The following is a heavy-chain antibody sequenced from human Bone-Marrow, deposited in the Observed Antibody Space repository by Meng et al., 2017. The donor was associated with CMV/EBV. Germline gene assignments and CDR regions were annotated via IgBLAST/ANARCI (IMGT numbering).Heavy chain of an antibody. Sequence: SGGSISSSSYYWGWTRQPPGKGLEWIGTIYYSGSTYYNPSLNSRVTISVDTSKNQFSLKLRSVTAADTAVYYCARAQGSGWSGWFDPWGQGTLVTVSS. CDR3: ARAQGSGWSGWFDP. CDR1: GGSISSSSYY. J-gene: IGHJ5*02. V-gene: IGHV4-39*07. D-gene: IGHD6-19*01. CDR2: IYYSGST.